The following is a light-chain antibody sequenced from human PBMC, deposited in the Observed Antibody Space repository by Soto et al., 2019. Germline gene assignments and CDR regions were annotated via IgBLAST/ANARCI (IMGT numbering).Light chain of an antibody. CDR1: QNVDSNY. J-gene: IGKJ4*01. CDR2: AAY. V-gene: IGKV3-20*01. CDR3: HQYGTST. Sequence: EIVLTQSPGTLSLSPGERATLSCRASQNVDSNYLAWYQQKPGQAPRLLIYAAYSRATGIPDRFSGSGSGTEFTLTSSRLEPEDFAVYYCHQYGTSTFGGGTKVDIK.